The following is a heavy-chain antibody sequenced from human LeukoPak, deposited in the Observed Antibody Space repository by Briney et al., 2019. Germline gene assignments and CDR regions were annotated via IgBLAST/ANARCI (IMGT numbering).Heavy chain of an antibody. CDR3: ASWADSSGYYYGI. CDR1: GFTFSSYE. CDR2: ISSSGSTI. V-gene: IGHV3-48*03. J-gene: IGHJ4*02. Sequence: GGSLRLSCAASGFTFSSYEMNWVRQAPGKGLEWVSYISSSGSTIYYADSVKGRFTISRDNAKNSLYLQMNSLRAEDTAVYYCASWADSSGYYYGIWGQGTLVTVSS. D-gene: IGHD3-22*01.